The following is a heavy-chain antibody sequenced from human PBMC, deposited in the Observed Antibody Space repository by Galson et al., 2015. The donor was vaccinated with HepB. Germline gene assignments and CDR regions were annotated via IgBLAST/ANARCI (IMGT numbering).Heavy chain of an antibody. Sequence: TLSLTCTVSGASITSNYWSWIRQPPGKGLEWIGYIFDSGNTKYSPSFQSRVTISRDTSKNQFSLKLSSVTAADTAFYYCERLPRGSGNFGWFDTWGQGILVTVSS. V-gene: IGHV4-59*01. CDR1: GASITSNY. D-gene: IGHD3-16*01. CDR2: IFDSGNT. J-gene: IGHJ5*02. CDR3: ERLPRGSGNFGWFDT.